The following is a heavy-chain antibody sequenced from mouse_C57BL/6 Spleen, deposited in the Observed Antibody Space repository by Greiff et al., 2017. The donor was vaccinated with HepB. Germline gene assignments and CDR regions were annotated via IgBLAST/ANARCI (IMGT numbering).Heavy chain of an antibody. V-gene: IGHV1-18*01. CDR3: ARSGYSNWFAY. J-gene: IGHJ3*01. Sequence: EVKLQESGPELVKPGASVKIPCKASGYTFTDYNMDWVKQSHGKSLEWIGDINPNNGGTIYNQKFKGKATLTVDKSSSTAYMELRSLTSEDTAVYYCARSGYSNWFAYWGQGTLVTVSA. D-gene: IGHD2-5*01. CDR2: INPNNGGT. CDR1: GYTFTDYN.